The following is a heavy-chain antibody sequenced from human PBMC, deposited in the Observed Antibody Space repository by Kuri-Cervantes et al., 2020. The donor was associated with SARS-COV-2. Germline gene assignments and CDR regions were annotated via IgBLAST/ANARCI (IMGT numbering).Heavy chain of an antibody. Sequence: ESLKISCTVSGGSVSSGSYYWSWIRQPPGKGLEWIGYIYYSGSTNYNPSLKSRVTISVDTSKNQFSLKLSSVTAADTAVYYCARSPGVGATFDIRGQGTMVTVSS. J-gene: IGHJ3*02. CDR2: IYYSGST. CDR1: GGSVSSGSYY. CDR3: ARSPGVGATFDI. V-gene: IGHV4-61*01. D-gene: IGHD1-26*01.